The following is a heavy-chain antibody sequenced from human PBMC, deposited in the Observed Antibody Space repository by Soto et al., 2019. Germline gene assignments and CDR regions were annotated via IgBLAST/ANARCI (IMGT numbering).Heavy chain of an antibody. D-gene: IGHD3-22*01. CDR1: GFIFFDYA. Sequence: GGSLRLSSAASGFIFFDYAMSWVRQAPGKGLEWVSTISGSGGGTYSADSVKGRFSISRDNSKNTLYLQLSSLTAEDTAVYYCAKISAFDTSGVDSWGQGALVTVSS. V-gene: IGHV3-23*01. CDR2: ISGSGGGT. CDR3: AKISAFDTSGVDS. J-gene: IGHJ5*01.